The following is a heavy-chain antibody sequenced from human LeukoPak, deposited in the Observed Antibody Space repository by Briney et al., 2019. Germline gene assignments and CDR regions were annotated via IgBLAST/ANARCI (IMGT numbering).Heavy chain of an antibody. Sequence: SETLSLTCAVSGGSISSSNYYWGWVRQPPGKGPEWIGSIYYSGSTYYNPSLKSRVTISVDTSKNQFSLKLSSVTAADTAVYYCARVTIRESCDYWGQGTLVTVSS. J-gene: IGHJ4*02. CDR2: IYYSGST. V-gene: IGHV4-39*01. CDR1: GGSISSSNYY. D-gene: IGHD4-11*01. CDR3: ARVTIRESCDY.